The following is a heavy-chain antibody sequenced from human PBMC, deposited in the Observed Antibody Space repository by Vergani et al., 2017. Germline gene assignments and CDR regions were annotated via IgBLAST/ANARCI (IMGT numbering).Heavy chain of an antibody. CDR2: IKSTFDRGTT. D-gene: IGHD2-21*01. CDR3: TTDPRYCGDGSCYWLRDHHYYGMDV. J-gene: IGHJ6*02. V-gene: IGHV3-15*01. Sequence: EVQLVESGGGIVKPGGSLRLSCVASGFSFRNAWMNWVRRTPGKGLEWVGRIKSTFDRGTTEYAAAVKGRFTISRDDSKNTLFLQMNGLKTEDIGVYYCTTDPRYCGDGSCYWLRDHHYYGMDVWGQGTTVIVSS. CDR1: GFSFRNAW.